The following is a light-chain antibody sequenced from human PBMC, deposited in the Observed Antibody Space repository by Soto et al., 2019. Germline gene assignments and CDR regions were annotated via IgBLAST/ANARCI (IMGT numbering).Light chain of an antibody. CDR2: AAS. Sequence: DIQMTQSPSSLSASVGDRVTITCRASQGISNYLAWYQQKPGKVPKLLIYAASTLQSGVPSRFSGSGSGTDSTLTISSLQPEEVGTYYCQKYNSAPRTFGQGTKV. J-gene: IGKJ1*01. V-gene: IGKV1-27*01. CDR1: QGISNY. CDR3: QKYNSAPRT.